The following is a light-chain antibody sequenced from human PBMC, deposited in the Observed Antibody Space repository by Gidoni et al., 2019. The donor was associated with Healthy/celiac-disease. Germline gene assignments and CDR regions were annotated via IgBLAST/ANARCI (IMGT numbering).Light chain of an antibody. CDR1: QSISNF. V-gene: IGKV1-39*01. Sequence: DIQMAQSPSSLSASVGDRVTITCRASQSISNFLNWYQQKPGKAPKLLIYAASSLQSGVPSRFSGSGSGTDFTLTISSLQPEDFATYSCQQSYSAPLTFGGXTKVEIK. CDR2: AAS. CDR3: QQSYSAPLT. J-gene: IGKJ4*01.